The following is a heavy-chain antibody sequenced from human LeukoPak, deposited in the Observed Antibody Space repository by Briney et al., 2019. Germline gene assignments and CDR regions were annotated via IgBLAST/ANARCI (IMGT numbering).Heavy chain of an antibody. CDR3: ARDLGSYYYR. J-gene: IGHJ4*02. D-gene: IGHD1-26*01. V-gene: IGHV4-38-2*02. Sequence: KPSETLSLTCTVSGYSISSGYYWGWIRQPPGKGLEWIGSIYHSGSTYYNPSLKSRVTKSVDTSKNQFSLKLSSVTAADTAVYYCARDLGSYYYRWGQGTWSPSPQ. CDR2: IYHSGST. CDR1: GYSISSGYY.